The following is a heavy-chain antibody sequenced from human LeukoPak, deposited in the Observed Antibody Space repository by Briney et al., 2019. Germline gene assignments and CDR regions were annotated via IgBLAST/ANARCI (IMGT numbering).Heavy chain of an antibody. CDR2: MNPNTGNT. CDR1: GYTFTNYD. Sequence: ASVKVSCKASGYTFTNYDISWVRQATGQGLEWMGWMNPNTGNTVYAQNFHDRVTLTRNTSINTAYMELSSLRFEDTAVYYCARGPMTTVTTSFDYWGQGTLVTVSS. J-gene: IGHJ4*02. CDR3: ARGPMTTVTTSFDY. V-gene: IGHV1-8*01. D-gene: IGHD4-17*01.